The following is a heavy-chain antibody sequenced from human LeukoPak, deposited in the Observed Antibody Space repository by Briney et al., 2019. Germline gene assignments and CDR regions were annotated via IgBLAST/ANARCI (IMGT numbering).Heavy chain of an antibody. D-gene: IGHD2/OR15-2a*01. CDR1: GGSISAYY. V-gene: IGHV4-4*09. CDR3: ARSNIAGYYYYMDV. Sequence: PSETLSLTCTVSGGSISAYYWSWIRQPPGKGPERIGYIYTSGSTNYNPSLKSRVTMSVDTSKNQFYLMLSSVTAADTAVYFCARSNIAGYYYYMDVWGTGTPVTVSS. CDR2: IYTSGST. J-gene: IGHJ6*03.